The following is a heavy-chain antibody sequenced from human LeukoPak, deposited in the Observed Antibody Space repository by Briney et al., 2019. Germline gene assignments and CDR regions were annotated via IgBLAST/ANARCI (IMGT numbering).Heavy chain of an antibody. CDR3: ASPSGDYCGGDCYSNYFDY. Sequence: SVKVSCKASGGTFSSYAISWVRQAPGHGLEWMGRIIPILGIANYAQKFQGRVTITADKSTSTAYMELSSLRSEDTAVYYCASPSGDYCGGDCYSNYFDYWGQGTLVTVSS. D-gene: IGHD2-21*01. CDR1: GGTFSSYA. V-gene: IGHV1-69*04. J-gene: IGHJ4*02. CDR2: IIPILGIA.